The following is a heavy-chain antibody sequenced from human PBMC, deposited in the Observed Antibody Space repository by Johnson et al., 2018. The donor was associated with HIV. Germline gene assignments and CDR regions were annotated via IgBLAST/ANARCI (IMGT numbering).Heavy chain of an antibody. CDR3: AKAGGPYYDFWSGIHAFDI. J-gene: IGHJ3*02. D-gene: IGHD3-3*01. V-gene: IGHV3-66*02. Sequence: VQLVESGGGLVQPGGPLRLSCVASGFTVSSDYMSWVRQAPGKGLEWVSVIYSSAATNYADSVKGRFTISRDNSKNTLYLQLNSLSAEDTAVHYCAKAGGPYYDFWSGIHAFDIWGQGTMVTVSS. CDR1: GFTVSSDY. CDR2: IYSSAAT.